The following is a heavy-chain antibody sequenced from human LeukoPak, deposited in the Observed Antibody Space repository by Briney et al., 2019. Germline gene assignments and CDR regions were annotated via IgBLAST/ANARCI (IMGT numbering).Heavy chain of an antibody. V-gene: IGHV3-74*01. CDR2: INSDGSST. CDR1: GFTFSTYS. D-gene: IGHD1-26*01. Sequence: GGSLRLSCAASGFTFSTYSMSWVRQAPGKGLVWVSRINSDGSSTSYADSVKGRFTISRDNAKNTLYLQMDSLRADDTAKYYCAKDSPVATWWGQGTLVTVSS. J-gene: IGHJ4*02. CDR3: AKDSPVATW.